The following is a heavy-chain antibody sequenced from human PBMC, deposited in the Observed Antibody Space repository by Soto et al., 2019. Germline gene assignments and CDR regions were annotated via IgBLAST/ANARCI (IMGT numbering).Heavy chain of an antibody. D-gene: IGHD6-6*01. J-gene: IGHJ4*02. Sequence: EVQLVESGGGLVQPGGSLRLSCAASGFILSDHYMDWVRQAPGKGLEWVARTKNRSQRYTIEYAASVKGRFTISRDDSKNSLYLQMNSLKSEDTAVYYCTCWIAARCSWGQGTLVTVAS. V-gene: IGHV3-72*01. CDR3: TCWIAARCS. CDR1: GFILSDHY. CDR2: TKNRSQRYTI.